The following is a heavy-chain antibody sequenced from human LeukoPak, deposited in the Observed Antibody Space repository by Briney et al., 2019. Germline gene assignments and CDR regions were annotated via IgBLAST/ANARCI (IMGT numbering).Heavy chain of an antibody. CDR1: GFTFSNYW. CDR3: AREGTYCSSTSCSSYSDY. V-gene: IGHV3-74*01. D-gene: IGHD2-2*01. J-gene: IGHJ4*02. Sequence: PGGSLRLSCAASGFTFSNYWLHWVRQASGKGLVWVSRINSDGSSTSYADSVKGRFTISRDNAKNSLYLQMNSLRAEDTALYYCAREGTYCSSTSCSSYSDYWGQGTLVTVSS. CDR2: INSDGSST.